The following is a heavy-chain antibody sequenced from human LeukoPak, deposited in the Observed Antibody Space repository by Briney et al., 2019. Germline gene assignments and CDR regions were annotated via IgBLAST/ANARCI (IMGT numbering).Heavy chain of an antibody. CDR2: IIPIFGTA. Sequence: SVKVSCKDSGGTFSSYAISWVRQAPGQGLEWMGGIIPIFGTANYAQKFQGRVTITADESTSTAYMELSSLRSEDTAVYYCAVEKGRDGYSKFDYWGQGTLVTVSS. D-gene: IGHD5-24*01. V-gene: IGHV1-69*13. CDR3: AVEKGRDGYSKFDY. CDR1: GGTFSSYA. J-gene: IGHJ4*02.